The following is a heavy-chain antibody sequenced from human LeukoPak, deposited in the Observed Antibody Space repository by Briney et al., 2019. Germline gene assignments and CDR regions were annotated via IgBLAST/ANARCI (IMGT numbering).Heavy chain of an antibody. CDR2: ITSSASTI. Sequence: GGSLRLSCAASGFTFSDYYMSWIRQAPGKGLVWVSYITSSASTISYADSAKGRFTISRDNAKNSLYLQMNSLRAEDTAVYYCARAYRSYYVDYWGQGTLVTVSS. CDR3: ARAYRSYYVDY. CDR1: GFTFSDYY. V-gene: IGHV3-11*01. J-gene: IGHJ4*02. D-gene: IGHD1-14*01.